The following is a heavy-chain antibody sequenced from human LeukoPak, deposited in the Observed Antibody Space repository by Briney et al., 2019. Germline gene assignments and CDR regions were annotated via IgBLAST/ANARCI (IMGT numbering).Heavy chain of an antibody. V-gene: IGHV7-4-1*02. CDR3: ARDQAGTTVDDFDL. Sequence: ASVKVSCKASGYTFTSYAMNWVRQAPGQGLEWMGWINTNTGNPTYAQGFTGRFVFSLDTSVSTAYLQISSLKAEDTAVYYCARDQAGTTVDDFDLWGRGTLVTVSS. D-gene: IGHD4-23*01. CDR1: GYTFTSYA. J-gene: IGHJ2*01. CDR2: INTNTGNP.